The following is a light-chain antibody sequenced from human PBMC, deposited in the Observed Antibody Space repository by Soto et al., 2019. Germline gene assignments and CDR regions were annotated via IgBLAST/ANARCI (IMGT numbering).Light chain of an antibody. J-gene: IGKJ1*01. CDR3: RLRSKMLGE. CDR2: AAS. V-gene: IGKV1-39*01. CDR1: QSISNH. Sequence: DIQMTHSPSSLSGSVEERIIITCRASQSISNHLNWYQQKPGKAPKLLIFAASSWQSGVPSRFSGSRTGPHTTLVCGRVKPADPAIYSIRLRSKMLGEFGQGTQVDI.